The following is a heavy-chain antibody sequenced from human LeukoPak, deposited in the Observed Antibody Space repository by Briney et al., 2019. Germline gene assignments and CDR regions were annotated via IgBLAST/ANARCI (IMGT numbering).Heavy chain of an antibody. CDR3: ARDRLDQTNTDY. CDR2: IIPILGIA. D-gene: IGHD1-1*01. Sequence: SVKVSCKDSGGTFSSYAISWVRQAPRQGLEWMGRIIPILGIANYAQKFQGRVTITADKSTSTAYMELSSLRSEDTAVYYCARDRLDQTNTDYWGQGTLVTVSS. J-gene: IGHJ4*02. CDR1: GGTFSSYA. V-gene: IGHV1-69*04.